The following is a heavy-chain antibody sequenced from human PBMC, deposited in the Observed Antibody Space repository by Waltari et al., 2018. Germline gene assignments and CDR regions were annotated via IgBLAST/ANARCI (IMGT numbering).Heavy chain of an antibody. CDR3: ARDSSGYYYDSSGYYHYFDY. CDR2: IIPIFGTA. D-gene: IGHD3-22*01. Sequence: QVQLVQSGAEVKKPGSSVKVSCKASAGTFSSYAISWVRQAPGHGLEWMGGIIPIFGTANYAQKFQGRVTITADESTSTAYMELSSLRSEDTAVYYCARDSSGYYYDSSGYYHYFDYWGQGTLVTVSS. V-gene: IGHV1-69*01. J-gene: IGHJ4*02. CDR1: AGTFSSYA.